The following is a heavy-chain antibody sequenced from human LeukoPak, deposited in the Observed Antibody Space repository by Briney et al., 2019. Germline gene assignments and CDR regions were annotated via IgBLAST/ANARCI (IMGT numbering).Heavy chain of an antibody. V-gene: IGHV4-38-2*01. CDR2: INHSGST. D-gene: IGHD3-10*01. J-gene: IGHJ3*02. CDR3: ARSPREDVLLWFGDAPPHDAFDI. CDR1: GYSISSGYF. Sequence: SETLSLTCAVSGYSISSGYFWGWIRQPPGKGLEWIGEINHSGSTNYNPSLKSRVTISVDTSKNQFSLKLSSVTAADTAVYYCARSPREDVLLWFGDAPPHDAFDIWGQGTMVTVSS.